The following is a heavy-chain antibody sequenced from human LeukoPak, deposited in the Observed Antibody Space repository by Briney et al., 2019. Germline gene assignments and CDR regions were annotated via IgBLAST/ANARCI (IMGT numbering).Heavy chain of an antibody. Sequence: SETLSLTCTVSGGSINSYYWSWIRQPPGKGLEWIGYIYYSGSTNYNPSLKSRVTISVDTSKNQFSLQLNSVTPEDTAVYYCARDRSGSGTGGYYYYYGMDAWGQGTTVTVSS. CDR2: IYYSGST. CDR3: ARDRSGSGTGGYYYYYGMDA. V-gene: IGHV4-59*12. J-gene: IGHJ6*02. D-gene: IGHD3-10*01. CDR1: GGSINSYY.